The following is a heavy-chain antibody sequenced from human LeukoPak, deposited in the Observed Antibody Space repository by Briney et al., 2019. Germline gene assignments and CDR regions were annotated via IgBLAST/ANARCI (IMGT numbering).Heavy chain of an antibody. CDR2: ISGSDGST. V-gene: IGHV3-23*01. Sequence: GGSLRLSCAASGFTFNTCAMSWVRQAPGKGLEWVSAISGSDGSTYYADSVKGRFTISRDNSKNTLFLQMNSLRAEDTALYYCAKEGGYSSSSVNYWGQGTLVTVSS. CDR3: AKEGGYSSSSVNY. D-gene: IGHD6-6*01. J-gene: IGHJ4*02. CDR1: GFTFNTCA.